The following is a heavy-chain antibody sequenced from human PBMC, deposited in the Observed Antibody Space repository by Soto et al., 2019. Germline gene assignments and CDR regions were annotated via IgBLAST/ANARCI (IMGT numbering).Heavy chain of an antibody. CDR2: ISSSGSPI. D-gene: IGHD2-2*02. CDR1: GFTFSSHE. V-gene: IGHV3-48*03. J-gene: IGHJ5*02. Sequence: GGSLRLSCVASGFTFSSHEMNWVRQAPGKGLEWVSYISSSGSPIDYADSVRGRFTTSRDNAKNSVILQMNSLRVEDTAVYYCVRSWGVYCSSTRCYSPWLDPWGQGTLVTVSS. CDR3: VRSWGVYCSSTRCYSPWLDP.